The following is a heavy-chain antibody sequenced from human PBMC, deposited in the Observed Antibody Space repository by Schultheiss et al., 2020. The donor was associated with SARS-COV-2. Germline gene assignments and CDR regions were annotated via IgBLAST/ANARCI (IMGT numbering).Heavy chain of an antibody. D-gene: IGHD5-18*01. CDR3: ASLAMVPSGFDY. V-gene: IGHV4-34*01. CDR2: IYYSGST. CDR1: GGSFSGYY. J-gene: IGHJ4*02. Sequence: SETLSLTCAVYGGSFSGYYWGWIRQPPGKGLEWIGSIYYSGSTYYNPSLKSRVTISVDTSKNQFSLKLSSVTAADTAVYYCASLAMVPSGFDYWGQGTLVTVSS.